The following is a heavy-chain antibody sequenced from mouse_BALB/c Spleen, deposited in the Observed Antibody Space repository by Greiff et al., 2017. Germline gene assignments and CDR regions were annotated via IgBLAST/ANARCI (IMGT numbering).Heavy chain of an antibody. Sequence: EVKLMESGPELVKPGASVKVSCKASGYAFTSYNMYWVKQSHGKSLEWIGYIDPYNGGTSYNQKFKGKATLTVDKSSSTAYMHLNSLTSEDSAVYYCARRAYSFFDYWGQGTTLTVSS. CDR2: IDPYNGGT. D-gene: IGHD2-10*01. J-gene: IGHJ2*01. CDR1: GYAFTSYN. V-gene: IGHV1S135*01. CDR3: ARRAYSFFDY.